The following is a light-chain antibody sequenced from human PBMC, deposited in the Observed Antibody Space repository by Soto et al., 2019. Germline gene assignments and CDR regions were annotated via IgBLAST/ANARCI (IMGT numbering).Light chain of an antibody. V-gene: IGKV3-20*01. CDR1: QTISSGS. CDR2: GGS. Sequence: EIVLTQSPGTLSLSPGEGATLSCRASQTISSGSLAWYQQKPGQPPRLLIYGGSSRAAGIPDRFSGSGSGTDFSLTISRLEPADFAVYYCQQYGSSRTFGQGTKVEV. CDR3: QQYGSSRT. J-gene: IGKJ1*01.